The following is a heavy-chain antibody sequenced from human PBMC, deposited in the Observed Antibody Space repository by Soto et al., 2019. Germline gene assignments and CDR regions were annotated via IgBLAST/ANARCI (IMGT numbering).Heavy chain of an antibody. CDR1: GFTFDDYA. V-gene: IGHV3-9*01. CDR2: ISWNRGSI. CDR3: AKGGTVWYAQIRGLDV. J-gene: IGHJ6*02. D-gene: IGHD2-8*01. Sequence: PGGSLRLSCAASGFTFDDYAMHWVRQAPGKGLEWVSGISWNRGSIGYADSVKGRFTISRDNAKNSLYRQMNSLRAEDKALYYCAKGGTVWYAQIRGLDVWRQGTTVTVSS.